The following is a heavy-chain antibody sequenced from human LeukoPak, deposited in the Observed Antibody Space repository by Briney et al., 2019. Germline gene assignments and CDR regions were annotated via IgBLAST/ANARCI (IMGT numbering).Heavy chain of an antibody. D-gene: IGHD6-19*01. J-gene: IGHJ4*02. V-gene: IGHV3-74*01. Sequence: GGSLRLSCAASGFTFSSYWMHWVRQGPGKGLVWVSRINSDGSSTSFADSVKGRFTISRDNAKNTLYLQMNSLRAEDTAVYYCARWRAGIAVAVDYWGQGTLVTVSS. CDR3: ARWRAGIAVAVDY. CDR2: INSDGSST. CDR1: GFTFSSYW.